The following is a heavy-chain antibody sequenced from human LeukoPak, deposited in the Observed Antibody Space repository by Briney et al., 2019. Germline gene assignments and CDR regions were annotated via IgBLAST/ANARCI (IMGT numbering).Heavy chain of an antibody. CDR3: AKWGSYASVDTAMVTISGFDY. D-gene: IGHD5-18*01. CDR2: ISYDGSNK. V-gene: IGHV3-30*18. CDR1: GFTFSTYG. Sequence: PGRSLRLSCAASGFTFSTYGMHWARQAPGKGLEWVAVISYDGSNKYYADSVKGRFTISRDNSKNTLYLQMNSLRAEDTAVYYCAKWGSYASVDTAMVTISGFDYWGQGTLVTVSS. J-gene: IGHJ4*02.